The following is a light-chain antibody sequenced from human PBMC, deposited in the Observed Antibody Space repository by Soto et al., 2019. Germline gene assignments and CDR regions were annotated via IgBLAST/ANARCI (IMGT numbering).Light chain of an antibody. CDR3: QQYNNWPGT. CDR1: QSVSRN. CDR2: GAS. V-gene: IGKV3-15*01. J-gene: IGKJ1*01. Sequence: EIVMTQSPATLSVSAVERAALSGMASQSVSRNLAWYQQKPGQAPRLLIDGASSRATGIPARFSGSGSGTEFTLTISSLQSEDFAVYYCQQYNNWPGTFGQGTKVDI.